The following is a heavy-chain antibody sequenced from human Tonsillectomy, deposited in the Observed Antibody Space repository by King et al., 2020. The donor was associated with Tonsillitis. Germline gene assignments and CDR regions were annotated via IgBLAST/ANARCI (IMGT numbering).Heavy chain of an antibody. Sequence: VQLQQWGAGLLKPSETLSLTCAVYGGSFSDYYWSWIRQPPGKGLEWIGEINPSGSTNYNPSLKSRVTISVDTSKNQFSLKLNSVTAADTAVYYCARGRTKSAARGLRNSYYFDYWGQGTLVTVSS. CDR1: GGSFSDYY. J-gene: IGHJ4*02. CDR2: INPSGST. V-gene: IGHV4-34*01. CDR3: ARGRTKSAARGLRNSYYFDY. D-gene: IGHD6-6*01.